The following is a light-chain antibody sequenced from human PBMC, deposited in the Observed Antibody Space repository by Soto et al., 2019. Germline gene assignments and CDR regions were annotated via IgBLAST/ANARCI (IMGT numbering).Light chain of an antibody. CDR2: GAS. V-gene: IGKV3-15*01. Sequence: EIVLTQSPGTLSLSPGARATLSCRASQSVSSNLAWYQQKPGQAPRLLIYGASTSATGIPARCSGSGSGTEFTLTISSLQSEDFSVYYCQQYNNWPPWTFGQGTKV. J-gene: IGKJ1*01. CDR3: QQYNNWPPWT. CDR1: QSVSSN.